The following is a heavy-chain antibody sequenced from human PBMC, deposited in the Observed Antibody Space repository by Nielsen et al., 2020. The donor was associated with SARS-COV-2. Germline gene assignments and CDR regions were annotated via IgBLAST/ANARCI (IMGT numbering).Heavy chain of an antibody. V-gene: IGHV3-21*01. CDR3: ARGRNTYAYEHQFYYGMDV. J-gene: IGHJ6*02. D-gene: IGHD3-16*01. CDR1: EFTFGAYS. Sequence: LRLSCAASEFTFGAYSMNRVRQAPGKGLEWVSSISSGSSYIYYADSVKGRFTISRDNAKNSLDLQMNSLRAEDTAVYYCARGRNTYAYEHQFYYGMDVWGQGTTVIVSS. CDR2: ISSGSSYI.